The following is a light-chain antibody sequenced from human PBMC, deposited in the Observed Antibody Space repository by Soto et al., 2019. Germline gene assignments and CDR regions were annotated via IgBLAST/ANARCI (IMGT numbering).Light chain of an antibody. V-gene: IGKV3-20*01. CDR1: QSVSSSY. J-gene: IGKJ1*01. Sequence: EIVLTQSPGTLSLSSGERATLSCRASQSVSSSYLAWYQHKPGQAPRLLIHSISSRATGIPDRFSGSGSGTHFTLTISRLEPEDFAVYYCHQYDTSPRTFGQGTKVEIK. CDR3: HQYDTSPRT. CDR2: SIS.